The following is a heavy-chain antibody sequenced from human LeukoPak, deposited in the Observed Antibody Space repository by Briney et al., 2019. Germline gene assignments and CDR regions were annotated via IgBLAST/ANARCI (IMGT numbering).Heavy chain of an antibody. Sequence: GRSLRHSCAASGFTFRSNGMHGVRQAPGKGLEWVSGISWNSGSIGYADSVKGRFTISRDNAKNSLYLQMNSLRAEDTALYYCAKDTWQWLRDVDYWGQGTLVTVSS. V-gene: IGHV3-9*01. CDR1: GFTFRSNG. D-gene: IGHD5-12*01. J-gene: IGHJ4*02. CDR2: ISWNSGSI. CDR3: AKDTWQWLRDVDY.